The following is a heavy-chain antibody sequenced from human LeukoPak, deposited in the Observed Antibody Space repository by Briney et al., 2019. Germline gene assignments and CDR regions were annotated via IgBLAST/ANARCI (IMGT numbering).Heavy chain of an antibody. CDR3: AKGGVSDIGSWYGDYFVY. V-gene: IGHV3-30*18. D-gene: IGHD6-13*01. J-gene: IGHJ4*02. CDR1: GLTISAYG. Sequence: PGRSPRLFCEAAGLTISAYGMNWVRHDIGRGLEWVAVVSAEGSNKQYADSVKGRFTIARDNSKNTLYLQLNSLRGEDTAVYYCAKGGVSDIGSWYGDYFVYWGQGTLVTVSS. CDR2: VSAEGSNK.